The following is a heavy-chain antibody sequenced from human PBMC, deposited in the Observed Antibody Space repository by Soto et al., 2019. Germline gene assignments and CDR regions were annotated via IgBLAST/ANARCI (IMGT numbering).Heavy chain of an antibody. CDR3: ARDLSYYSDDG. D-gene: IGHD1-26*01. J-gene: IGHJ4*02. CDR2: IWYDGSRK. CDR1: GFTFSNHG. Sequence: GGSLRLSCAASGFTFSNHGMHWVRQAPGKGLEWVAVIWYDGSRKHYADSVEGRFTISRDDSKSTLYLQMNSLRVEDTAVYYCARDLSYYSDDGWGQGTRVTVSS. V-gene: IGHV3-33*01.